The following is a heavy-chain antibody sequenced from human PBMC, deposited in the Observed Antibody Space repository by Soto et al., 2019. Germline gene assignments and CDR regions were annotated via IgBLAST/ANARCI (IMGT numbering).Heavy chain of an antibody. D-gene: IGHD5-12*01. CDR2: IYNPGSTA. CDR3: VRGKTGYGNFDD. Sequence: PGGALRLTCASSVFTFSSYWMHWVRQAPGKGLVWVARIYNPGSTASYADSVKGRFTISRDNAKNTLYLQMSSLTVEDTAVFYCVRGKTGYGNFDDWGQGILVTVSS. CDR1: VFTFSSYW. J-gene: IGHJ4*02. V-gene: IGHV3-74*01.